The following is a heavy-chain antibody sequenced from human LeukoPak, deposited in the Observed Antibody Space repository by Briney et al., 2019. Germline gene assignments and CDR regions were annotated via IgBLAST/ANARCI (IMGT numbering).Heavy chain of an antibody. CDR2: MSVSSGLI. CDR1: GFTFSSYA. V-gene: IGHV3-21*01. D-gene: IGHD3-9*01. CDR3: ARASSDDTRMATPFAY. Sequence: AGGSLRLSCAASGFTFSSYAMSWVRQAPGKGLEWVSSMSVSSGLIYYADSVKGRFTVSRDNAKNSLYLQMNSLRAEDTAVYYCARASSDDTRMATPFAYWGQGSLVTVSS. J-gene: IGHJ1*01.